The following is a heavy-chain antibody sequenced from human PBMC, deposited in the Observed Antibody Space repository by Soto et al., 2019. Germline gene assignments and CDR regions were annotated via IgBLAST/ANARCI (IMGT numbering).Heavy chain of an antibody. Sequence: QVQLVQSGAEVKKPGSSVKVSCKASGGTFSSYAISWVRQAPGQGLEWMGGIIPIFGTANYAQKFQGRVTITADESTSTAHMELSSPRSEATAVYYCARSDVSPTIFDYWGQGTRVTVSS. J-gene: IGHJ4*02. CDR1: GGTFSSYA. CDR2: IIPIFGTA. V-gene: IGHV1-69*12. CDR3: ARSDVSPTIFDY.